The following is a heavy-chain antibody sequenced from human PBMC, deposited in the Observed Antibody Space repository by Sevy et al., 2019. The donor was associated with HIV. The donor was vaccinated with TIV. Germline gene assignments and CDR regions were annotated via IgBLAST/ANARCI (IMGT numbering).Heavy chain of an antibody. D-gene: IGHD2-8*01. Sequence: GGSLRLSCVASGFNFNIYSMSWVRQAPGKRLEWVSTLSFGCGRINHADSVQGRFTMSRDDSKKTVYLEMNSLRPEDTVVYYCAREGCTKPHDYWGQGTLVTVSS. CDR3: AREGCTKPHDY. CDR2: LSFGCGRI. CDR1: GFNFNIYS. V-gene: IGHV3-23*01. J-gene: IGHJ4*02.